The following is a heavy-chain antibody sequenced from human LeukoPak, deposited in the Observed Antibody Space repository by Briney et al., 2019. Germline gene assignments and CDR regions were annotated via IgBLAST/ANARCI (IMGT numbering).Heavy chain of an antibody. CDR2: IYYSGST. J-gene: IGHJ4*02. V-gene: IGHV4-59*08. CDR3: ARHVAGDLDY. Sequence: SETLSLTCTVSGGSISSYYWSWIRQPPGKGLEWIGYIYYSGSTNYNPSLKSRVTISVDTSKNQFSLKLSSVTAADTAVYYCARHVAGDLDYWGQGTLVTVSS. D-gene: IGHD4-17*01. CDR1: GGSISSYY.